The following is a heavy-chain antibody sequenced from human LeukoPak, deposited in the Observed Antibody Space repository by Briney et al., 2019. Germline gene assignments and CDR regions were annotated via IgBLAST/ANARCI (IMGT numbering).Heavy chain of an antibody. CDR3: ARAGMIQLWLHNWFDP. CDR2: INPNSGGT. D-gene: IGHD5-18*01. CDR1: VYTYTGYY. Sequence: ASVKVSCKASVYTYTGYYMHWVRQAPGQGVEWMGWINPNSGGTNYAQKFQGRVTMTRDTSISTAYMELSGLRSDDTAVYYCARAGMIQLWLHNWFDPWGQGTLVTVSS. V-gene: IGHV1-2*02. J-gene: IGHJ5*02.